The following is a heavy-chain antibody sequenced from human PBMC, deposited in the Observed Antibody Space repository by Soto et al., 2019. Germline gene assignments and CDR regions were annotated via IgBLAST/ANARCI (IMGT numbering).Heavy chain of an antibody. J-gene: IGHJ6*02. V-gene: IGHV3-48*03. D-gene: IGHD1-20*01. CDR2: ISPSGNTI. CDR1: ASYFKNYE. CDR3: ARDIDNRDYYYGLDV. Sequence: PGRSLRLSCVPSASYFKNYEMNCVRPATGKGLEWISYISPSGNTIYAADSMRGRLTTSRDNATNSLFLHMHSLRADDTAVYYCARDIDNRDYYYGLDVWGQGTTVTVSS.